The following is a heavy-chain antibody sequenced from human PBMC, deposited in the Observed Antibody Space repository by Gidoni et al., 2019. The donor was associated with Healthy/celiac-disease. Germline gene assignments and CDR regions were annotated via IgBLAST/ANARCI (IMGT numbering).Heavy chain of an antibody. CDR2: YGGTT. D-gene: IGHD3-3*01. V-gene: IGHV3-49*02. Sequence: YGGTTEYAASVKGRFTISRDDSKSIAYLQMNSLKTEDTAVYYCTREGSSDYDFWSGYPARFNYYYYGMDVWGQGTTVTVSS. J-gene: IGHJ6*02. CDR3: TREGSSDYDFWSGYPARFNYYYYGMDV.